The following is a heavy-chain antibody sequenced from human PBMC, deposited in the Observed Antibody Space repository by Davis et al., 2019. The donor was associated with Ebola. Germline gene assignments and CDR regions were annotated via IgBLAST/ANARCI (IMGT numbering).Heavy chain of an antibody. Sequence: ASVKVSCKASGYTFNSYYIHWVRQAPGQGLEWMGIINPSGGSTTYAQKFQGRVTMTRDTSTRTVYMELSSLRSEDTAVYYCARDFHYYGSGSYEDYWGQGTLVTVSS. CDR1: GYTFNSYY. D-gene: IGHD3-10*01. CDR3: ARDFHYYGSGSYEDY. V-gene: IGHV1-46*02. CDR2: INPSGGST. J-gene: IGHJ4*02.